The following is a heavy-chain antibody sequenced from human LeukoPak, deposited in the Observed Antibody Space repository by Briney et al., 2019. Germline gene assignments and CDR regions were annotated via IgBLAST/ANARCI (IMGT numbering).Heavy chain of an antibody. CDR3: ARDSTYYYSSGSSGPHYFDY. J-gene: IGHJ4*02. V-gene: IGHV3-30*01. D-gene: IGHD3-10*01. Sequence: GGSLRLSCAASGFTFTEYAMHWVRQAPGKGLEWVALISYDGSRTEYADSVQGRFTISRDNSRNTLYLQLNSLGPEDAAVYYRARDSTYYYSSGSSGPHYFDYWGQGALVTVSS. CDR2: ISYDGSRT. CDR1: GFTFTEYA.